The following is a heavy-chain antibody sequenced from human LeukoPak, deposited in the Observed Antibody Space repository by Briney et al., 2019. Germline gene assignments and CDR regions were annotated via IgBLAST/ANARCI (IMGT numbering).Heavy chain of an antibody. D-gene: IGHD6-6*01. V-gene: IGHV3-49*04. CDR2: IRSEADGGTT. CDR3: ARDDRPSGHDFDY. CDR1: GFTFSNYG. Sequence: GGSLRLSCAASGFTFSNYGMHWVRQAPGRGLEWVGFIRSEADGGTTEYAASVKGRFTISRDDSKNVAYLQINNLRAEDTALYYCARDDRPSGHDFDYWGQGTLVTVSS. J-gene: IGHJ4*02.